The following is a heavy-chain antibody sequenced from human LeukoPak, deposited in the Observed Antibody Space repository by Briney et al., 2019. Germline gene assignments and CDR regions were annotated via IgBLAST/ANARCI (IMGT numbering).Heavy chain of an antibody. D-gene: IGHD4-17*01. J-gene: IGHJ3*02. Sequence: GGSLRLSCAASGFTVSSNYMSWVRQAPGKGLEWVSVIYSGGSTYYADSVKGRFTISRDNSKNTLYLQMNSLRAEDTAVYYCARRVVKRLYDYGDHYDAFDIWGQGTMVTVSS. V-gene: IGHV3-66*04. CDR3: ARRVVKRLYDYGDHYDAFDI. CDR1: GFTVSSNY. CDR2: IYSGGST.